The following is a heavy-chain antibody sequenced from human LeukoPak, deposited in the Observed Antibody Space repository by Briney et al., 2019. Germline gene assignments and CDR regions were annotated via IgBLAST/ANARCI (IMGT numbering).Heavy chain of an antibody. V-gene: IGHV4-59*01. Sequence: PSETLSLTCTVSGGSTSSYYWSWIRQPPGKGLEWIGYIYYSGYTNYNPSLKSRVTISVDTSKNQFSLKLTSVTAADTAVYYCARARVPMDVWGKGTTVTVSS. CDR1: GGSTSSYY. D-gene: IGHD3-10*01. CDR3: ARARVPMDV. J-gene: IGHJ6*03. CDR2: IYYSGYT.